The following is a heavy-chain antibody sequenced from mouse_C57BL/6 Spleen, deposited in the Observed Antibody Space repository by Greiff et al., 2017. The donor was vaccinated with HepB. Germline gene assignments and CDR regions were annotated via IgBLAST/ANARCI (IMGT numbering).Heavy chain of an antibody. Sequence: EVMLVESGGDLVKPGGSLKLSCAASGFTFSSYGMSWVRQTPDKRLEWVATISSGGSYTYYPDSVKGRFTISRDNAKNTLYLQMSGLKSEDTAMYYCAISTFQNPSYYYAMDYWGQGTSVTVSS. J-gene: IGHJ4*01. CDR1: GFTFSSYG. CDR3: AISTFQNPSYYYAMDY. CDR2: ISSGGSYT. V-gene: IGHV5-6*02. D-gene: IGHD1-2*01.